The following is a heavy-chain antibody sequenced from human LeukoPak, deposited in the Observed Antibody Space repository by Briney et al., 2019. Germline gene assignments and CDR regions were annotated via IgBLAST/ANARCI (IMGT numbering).Heavy chain of an antibody. CDR1: GGSFSGYY. CDR3: ARGWYYDNSRDYYGMDV. CDR2: INHSGST. V-gene: IGHV4-34*01. D-gene: IGHD3-22*01. J-gene: IGHJ6*02. Sequence: PSETLSLTCVVYGGSFSGYYWSWIRHPAGEGLEWIGEINHSGSTNYNPSLKSRVTISVDTSKNQSSLKLSSVTAADTAVYYCARGWYYDNSRDYYGMDVWGQGTTVTVSS.